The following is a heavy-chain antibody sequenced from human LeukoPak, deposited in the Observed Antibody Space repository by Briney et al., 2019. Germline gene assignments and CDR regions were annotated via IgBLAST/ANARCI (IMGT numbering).Heavy chain of an antibody. CDR3: ARGDGYNSLDY. CDR1: GGSFSGYY. Sequence: SETLSLTCAVYGGSFSGYYWSWIRQPPWKGLEWIGEINHSGSTNYNPSLKSRVTISVDTSKNQFSLKLSSVTAADTAVYYCARGDGYNSLDYWGQGTLVTVSS. D-gene: IGHD5-24*01. V-gene: IGHV4-34*01. J-gene: IGHJ4*02. CDR2: INHSGST.